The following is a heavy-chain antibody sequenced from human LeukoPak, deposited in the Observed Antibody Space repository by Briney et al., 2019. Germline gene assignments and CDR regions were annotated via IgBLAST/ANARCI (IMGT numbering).Heavy chain of an antibody. CDR1: GFTFSSYE. CDR3: ARIGVVAYSGSY. J-gene: IGHJ4*02. CDR2: ISSSGSTI. Sequence: GGSLRLPCAASGFTFSSYEMNWVRQAPGKGLEWVSYISSSGSTIYYADSVKGRFTISRDNAKNSLYLQMNSLRAEDTAVYYCARIGVVAYSGSYWGQGTLVTVSS. D-gene: IGHD1-26*01. V-gene: IGHV3-48*03.